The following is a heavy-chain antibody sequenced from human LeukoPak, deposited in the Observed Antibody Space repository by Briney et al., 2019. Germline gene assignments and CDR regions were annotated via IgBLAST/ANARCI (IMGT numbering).Heavy chain of an antibody. CDR1: GGSISSYY. V-gene: IGHV4-59*08. J-gene: IGHJ4*02. CDR2: IYYSGST. Sequence: SETLSLTCTVSGGSISSYYWSWIRQPPGKGLEWIGYIYYSGSTNYNPSLKSRVTISVDTSKNQFSLKLSSVTAADTAVYYCARHGRSTVTTEFDYWGQGTPVTVSS. CDR3: ARHGRSTVTTEFDY. D-gene: IGHD4-17*01.